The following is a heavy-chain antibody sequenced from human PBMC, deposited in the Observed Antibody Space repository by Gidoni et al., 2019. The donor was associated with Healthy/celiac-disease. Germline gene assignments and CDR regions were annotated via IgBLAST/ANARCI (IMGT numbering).Heavy chain of an antibody. Sequence: EVQLVESGGGLVQPGRSLRLSCAASGFTFDDYAMHWVRQAPGKGLEWVSGISWNSGSIGYADSVKGRFTISRDNAKNSLYLQMNSLRAEDTALYYCAKGPRYCSGGSCYFDYWGQGTLVTVSS. D-gene: IGHD2-15*01. J-gene: IGHJ4*02. CDR1: GFTFDDYA. CDR2: ISWNSGSI. V-gene: IGHV3-9*01. CDR3: AKGPRYCSGGSCYFDY.